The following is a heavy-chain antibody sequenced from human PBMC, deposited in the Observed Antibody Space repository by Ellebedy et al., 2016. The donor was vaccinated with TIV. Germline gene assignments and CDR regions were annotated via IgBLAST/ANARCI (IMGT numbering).Heavy chain of an antibody. CDR3: ARGATTVTYYYYGMDV. Sequence: SETLSLXXAVYGGSFSGYYWSWIRQPPGKGLEWIGEINHSGSTNYNPSLKSRVTISVDTSKNQFSLKLSSVTAADTAVYYCARGATTVTYYYYGMDVWGQGTTVTVSS. CDR2: INHSGST. D-gene: IGHD4-17*01. J-gene: IGHJ6*02. V-gene: IGHV4-34*01. CDR1: GGSFSGYY.